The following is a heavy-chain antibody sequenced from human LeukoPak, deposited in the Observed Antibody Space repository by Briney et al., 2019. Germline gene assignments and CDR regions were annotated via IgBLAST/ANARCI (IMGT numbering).Heavy chain of an antibody. J-gene: IGHJ4*02. CDR3: ARVHDYVWGSYRSGFDY. D-gene: IGHD3-16*02. Sequence: SETLSLTCTVSGGSISSGDYYWSWIRQPPGKGLEWIGEINHSGSTNYNPSLKSRVTISVDTSKNQFSLKLSSVTAADTAVYYCARVHDYVWGSYRSGFDYWGQGTLVTVSS. V-gene: IGHV4-39*07. CDR1: GGSISSGDYY. CDR2: INHSGST.